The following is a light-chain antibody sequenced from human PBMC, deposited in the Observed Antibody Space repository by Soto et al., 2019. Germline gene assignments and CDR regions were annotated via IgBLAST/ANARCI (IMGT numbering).Light chain of an antibody. CDR1: QDIRND. CDR3: LQHKTYSLT. V-gene: IGKV1-17*01. J-gene: IGKJ5*01. Sequence: DIQMTQSPSSLSASVGDRVTITCRASQDIRNDLCWYQQKPGKAPKRLIYAAFILQSGVPPRFIGNGSGTEFTLTISSLQAEDYATYFCLQHKTYSLTFGQGTRLE. CDR2: AAF.